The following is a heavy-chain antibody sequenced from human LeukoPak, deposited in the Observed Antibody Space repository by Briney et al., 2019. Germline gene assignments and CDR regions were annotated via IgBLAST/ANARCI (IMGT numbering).Heavy chain of an antibody. CDR1: GFTFSDYY. D-gene: IGHD3-22*01. Sequence: KSGGSLRLSCAASGFTFSDYYMSWIRQAPGKGLEWVSYISSSGSTIYYADSVKGRFTISRDNAKNSLYLQMNSLRAEDTAVYYCARGKDDSIGRGDYYYMDVWGKGTTVTVSS. CDR2: ISSSGSTI. J-gene: IGHJ6*03. V-gene: IGHV3-11*04. CDR3: ARGKDDSIGRGDYYYMDV.